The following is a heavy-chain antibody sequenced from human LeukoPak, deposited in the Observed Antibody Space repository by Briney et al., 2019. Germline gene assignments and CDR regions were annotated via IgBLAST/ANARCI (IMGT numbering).Heavy chain of an antibody. CDR1: GYTFTSYG. V-gene: IGHV1-18*01. CDR3: STCMVGEPWWFEP. D-gene: IGHD2-15*01. CDR2: ISAYNGNT. Sequence: ASVKVSCKASGYTFTSYGISWVRQAPGQGLEWMGWISAYNGNTNYAQKLQGRVTMTTDTSTSTAYMELRSLRSDDTAVYYCSTCMVGEPWWFEPWGQGTLVNVSS. J-gene: IGHJ5*02.